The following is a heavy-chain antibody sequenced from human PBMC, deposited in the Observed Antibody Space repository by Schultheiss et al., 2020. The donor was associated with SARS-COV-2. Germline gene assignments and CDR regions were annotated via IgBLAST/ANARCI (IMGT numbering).Heavy chain of an antibody. CDR2: IYHSGST. CDR3: ARDMADYYYGMDV. D-gene: IGHD5-24*01. Sequence: SETLSLTCAVYGGSFSGYYWSWIRQPPGKGLEWIGSIYHSGSTNYNPSLKSRVTISVDTSKNQFSLKLSSVTAADTAVYYCARDMADYYYGMDVWGQGTTVTVSS. CDR1: GGSFSGYY. J-gene: IGHJ6*02. V-gene: IGHV4-34*01.